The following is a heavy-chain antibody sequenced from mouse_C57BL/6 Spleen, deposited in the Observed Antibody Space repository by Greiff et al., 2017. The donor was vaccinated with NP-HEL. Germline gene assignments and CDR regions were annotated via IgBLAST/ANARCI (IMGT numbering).Heavy chain of an antibody. CDR1: GFTFSSYA. V-gene: IGHV5-4*03. CDR3: ARKGDYGAMDY. CDR2: ISDGGSYT. D-gene: IGHD2-13*01. Sequence: EVKVVESGGGLVKPGGSLKLSCAASGFTFSSYAMSWVRQTPEKRLAWVSTISDGGSYTYYPDNVKGRFTISRDNAKNNLYLQMSHLKSEDTAMYYCARKGDYGAMDYWGQGTSVTVSS. J-gene: IGHJ4*01.